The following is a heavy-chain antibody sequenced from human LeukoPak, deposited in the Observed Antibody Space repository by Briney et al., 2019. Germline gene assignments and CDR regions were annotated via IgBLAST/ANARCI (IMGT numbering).Heavy chain of an antibody. V-gene: IGHV3-23*01. CDR2: ITGSADST. CDR1: GFTFIGDA. D-gene: IGHD5-18*01. J-gene: IGHJ4*02. Sequence: GGSLRLSCAASGFTFIGDAMSWVRQGPGEGLEWVSAITGSADSTYYADSVKGRFTVSRDNSKNTLYLQMNTLRAEDTAVYYCAKGLYSHGLVDFWGQGSLVTVSS. CDR3: AKGLYSHGLVDF.